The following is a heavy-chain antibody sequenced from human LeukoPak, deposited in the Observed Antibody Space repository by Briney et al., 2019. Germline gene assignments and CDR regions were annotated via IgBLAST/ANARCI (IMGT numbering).Heavy chain of an antibody. V-gene: IGHV3-7*01. CDR3: ARDIIHSSGLPNY. Sequence: GGSLRLSCAASGFTFSSYWMSWVRQAPGKGLEWVANIKEDGSEKYYVDSVKGRFTISRDNAKNSLYLQMNSLSAEDTAVYYCARDIIHSSGLPNYWGQGTLVTVSS. D-gene: IGHD3-22*01. J-gene: IGHJ4*02. CDR2: IKEDGSEK. CDR1: GFTFSSYW.